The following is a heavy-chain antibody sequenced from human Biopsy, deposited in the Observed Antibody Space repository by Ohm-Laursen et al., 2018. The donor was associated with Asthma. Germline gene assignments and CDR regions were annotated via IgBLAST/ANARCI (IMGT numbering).Heavy chain of an antibody. CDR3: ARSVGLRRGF. V-gene: IGHV3-30*03. D-gene: IGHD1-26*01. Sequence: SLRLSCAATGFMFRSFGMHWVRQAPGKGLEWVAVISYDGNHKFYEDSVKGRFTISRDNGKNSLYLQMNSLRAEDTAVYYCARSVGLRRGFWGQGTLVTVSS. J-gene: IGHJ4*02. CDR2: ISYDGNHK. CDR1: GFMFRSFG.